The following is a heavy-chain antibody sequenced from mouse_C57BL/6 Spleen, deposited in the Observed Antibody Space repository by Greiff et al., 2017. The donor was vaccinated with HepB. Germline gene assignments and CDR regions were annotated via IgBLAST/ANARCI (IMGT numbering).Heavy chain of an antibody. D-gene: IGHD2-2*01. J-gene: IGHJ2*01. CDR1: GFTFSSYA. CDR2: ISDGGSYT. CDR3: ARHGYDGAYYFDY. Sequence: EVQLQESGGGLVKPGGSLKLSCAASGFTFSSYAMSWVRQTPEKRLEWVATISDGGSYTYYPDNVKGRFTISRDNAKNNLYLQMSHLKSEDTAMYYCARHGYDGAYYFDYWGQGTTLTVSS. V-gene: IGHV5-4*01.